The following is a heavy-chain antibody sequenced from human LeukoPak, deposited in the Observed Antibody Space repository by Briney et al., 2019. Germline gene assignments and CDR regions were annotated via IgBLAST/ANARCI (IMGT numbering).Heavy chain of an antibody. D-gene: IGHD3-9*01. CDR3: ARDSVGLLTGLDY. CDR2: ISSSSTYI. V-gene: IGHV3-21*01. CDR1: GFTFSRYS. Sequence: PGGPLRLSCAASGFTFSRYSMNWVRQAPGKGLEWVSSISSSSTYIYYADSVKGRFTISRDNAKNSLYLQMNSLRAEDAAVYYCARDSVGLLTGLDYWGQGTLVTVSS. J-gene: IGHJ4*02.